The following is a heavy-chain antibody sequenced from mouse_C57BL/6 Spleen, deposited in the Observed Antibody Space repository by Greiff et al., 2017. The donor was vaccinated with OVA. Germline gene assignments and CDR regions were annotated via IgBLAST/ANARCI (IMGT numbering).Heavy chain of an antibody. V-gene: IGHV2-2*01. J-gene: IGHJ3*01. CDR1: GFSLTSYG. CDR2: IWSGGST. Sequence: VKLVESGPGLVQPSQSLSITCTVSGFSLTSYGVHWVRQSPGKGLEWLGVIWSGGSTDYNAAFISRLSISKDNSKSQVFFKMNSLQADDAAIYYCARGGYDGYYFFAYWGQGTLVTVSA. CDR3: ARGGYDGYYFFAY. D-gene: IGHD2-3*01.